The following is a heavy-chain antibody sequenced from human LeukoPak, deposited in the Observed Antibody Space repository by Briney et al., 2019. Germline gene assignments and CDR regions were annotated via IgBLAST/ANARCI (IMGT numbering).Heavy chain of an antibody. CDR2: IWYDGTNK. Sequence: GGSLRLSCVVSGFTFRDYGMHWVRQAPGKGLEWVAVIWYDGTNKYYADSVEGRFTISRDNSKNTLYLQMNSLRAEDTAVYYCARTRYNSGGGDYWGQGTPVTVSS. D-gene: IGHD6-19*01. CDR1: GFTFRDYG. J-gene: IGHJ4*02. CDR3: ARTRYNSGGGDY. V-gene: IGHV3-33*01.